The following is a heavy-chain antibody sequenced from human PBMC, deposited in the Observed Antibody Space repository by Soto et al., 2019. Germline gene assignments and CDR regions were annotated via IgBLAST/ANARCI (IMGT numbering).Heavy chain of an antibody. CDR3: ARGRDGYNFVDY. CDR1: GGSISSYY. J-gene: IGHJ4*02. D-gene: IGHD5-12*01. Sequence: PSETLSLTCTVSGGSISSYYWSWIRQPPGKGLEWIGYIYYSGSTNYNPSLKGRVTISVDTSKNQFSLKLSSVTAADTAVYYCARGRDGYNFVDYWGQGTLVTVSS. CDR2: IYYSGST. V-gene: IGHV4-59*01.